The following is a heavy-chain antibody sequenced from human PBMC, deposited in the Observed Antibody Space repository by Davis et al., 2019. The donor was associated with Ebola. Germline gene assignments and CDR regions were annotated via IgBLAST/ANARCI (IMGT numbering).Heavy chain of an antibody. CDR2: ITSSGGIT. Sequence: GESLKISCAASGLSLSYYGVSWVRQPPGKGLDWVSSITSSGGITFYAESVRGRFTISKDTSTNTAYLHMNSVRPEDTAIYYCAKECGGKVCDFAMDVWGQGTTVTVSS. J-gene: IGHJ6*02. V-gene: IGHV3-23*01. CDR1: GLSLSYYG. CDR3: AKECGGKVCDFAMDV. D-gene: IGHD2-15*01.